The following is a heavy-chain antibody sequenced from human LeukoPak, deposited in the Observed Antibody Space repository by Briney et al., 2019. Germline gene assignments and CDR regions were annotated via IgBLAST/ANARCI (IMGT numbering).Heavy chain of an antibody. J-gene: IGHJ5*02. CDR1: EFTFSSYS. D-gene: IGHD6-13*01. Sequence: GGSLRLSCAASEFTFSSYSMNWVRQAPGKGLEWVSYISSNNSTIYYADSVKGRFTISRDNAKDSLYLQMNSLRAEDTAVYYCVRDLHSSTWYRDWFDPWGQGTLVTVSS. CDR3: VRDLHSSTWYRDWFDP. V-gene: IGHV3-48*01. CDR2: ISSNNSTI.